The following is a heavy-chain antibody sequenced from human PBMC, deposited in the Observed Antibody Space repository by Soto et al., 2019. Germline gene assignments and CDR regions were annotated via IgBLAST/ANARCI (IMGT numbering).Heavy chain of an antibody. J-gene: IGHJ3*02. CDR3: ARASLDYVWGSYRYRGAFDI. Sequence: QVQLVQSGAEVKKPGSSVKVSCKASGGTFSSYAISWVRQAPGQGLEWVGGIIPIFGTANYAQKFQGRVTFTADESTSTAYMALSSLRSEDTAVYYCARASLDYVWGSYRYRGAFDIWGQGTMVTVSS. CDR1: GGTFSSYA. D-gene: IGHD3-16*02. V-gene: IGHV1-69*01. CDR2: IIPIFGTA.